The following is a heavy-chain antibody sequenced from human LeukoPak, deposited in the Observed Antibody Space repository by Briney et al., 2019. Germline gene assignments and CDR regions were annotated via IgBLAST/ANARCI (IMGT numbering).Heavy chain of an antibody. J-gene: IGHJ3*02. Sequence: SESLSLTCTVSGDSISSYFWTWIRQPAGKGLEWIGRISASGTTNYNPSLKSRITMSLDTSKQQFSLNLTSVTAADTAVYYCAREVGSTGRALDIWGLGTVVAVSS. D-gene: IGHD1-26*01. CDR3: AREVGSTGRALDI. CDR1: GDSISSYF. V-gene: IGHV4-4*07. CDR2: ISASGTT.